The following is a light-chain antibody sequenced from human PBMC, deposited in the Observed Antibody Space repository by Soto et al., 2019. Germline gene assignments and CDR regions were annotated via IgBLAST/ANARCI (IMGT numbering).Light chain of an antibody. CDR3: QTWGTGPWV. Sequence: QLVLTQSPSASASLGASVKLTCTLSSGHSSYAIAWHQQQPEKGPRYLMKLNSDGSHSKRDGIPDRFSGSSPGAERYLTISSLQAEDEADYYCQTWGTGPWVFGGGTQLNVL. J-gene: IGLJ3*02. CDR1: SGHSSYA. CDR2: LNSDGSH. V-gene: IGLV4-69*01.